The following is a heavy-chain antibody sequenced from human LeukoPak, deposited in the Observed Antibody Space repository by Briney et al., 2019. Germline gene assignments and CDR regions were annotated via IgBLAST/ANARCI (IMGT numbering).Heavy chain of an antibody. Sequence: ASVKVSCKASGYTFTSYAMNWVRQAPGQGLEGMGWINPNSGGTNYAQKLQGRVTMTGDTSISTAYMELSRLRSDDTAVYYCARDLGSWYVGGYWGQGTLVTVSS. CDR3: ARDLGSWYVGGY. J-gene: IGHJ4*02. D-gene: IGHD6-13*01. CDR2: INPNSGGT. V-gene: IGHV1-2*02. CDR1: GYTFTSYA.